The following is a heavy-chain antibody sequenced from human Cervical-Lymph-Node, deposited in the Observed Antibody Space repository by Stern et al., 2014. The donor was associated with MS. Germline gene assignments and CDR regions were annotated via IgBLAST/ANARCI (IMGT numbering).Heavy chain of an antibody. CDR1: GGSIRSFY. D-gene: IGHD3-22*01. Sequence: VQLEESGPGLVEPSDTLSLTCTVSGGSIRSFYWSWIRQPPGQGLEWVGYIYYTGATNYNPALRGRVTISQDSSKNQFSLKVRSVTAADTAVYYCARGSSGLTPFDYWGQGTLVTVSS. CDR3: ARGSSGLTPFDY. CDR2: IYYTGAT. V-gene: IGHV4-59*07. J-gene: IGHJ4*02.